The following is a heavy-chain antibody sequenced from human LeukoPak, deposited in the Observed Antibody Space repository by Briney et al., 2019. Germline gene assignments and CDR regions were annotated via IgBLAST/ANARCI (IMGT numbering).Heavy chain of an antibody. J-gene: IGHJ4*02. D-gene: IGHD1-1*01. CDR1: GYTFTSYG. V-gene: IGHV1-18*01. CDR3: ARGKGYNRYDVVPDY. Sequence: GASVKVSCKASGYTFTSYGISWVRQAPGQGLEWMGWISAYSGNTNYAQKLQGRVTMTTDTSTSTAYMELRSLRSDDTAVYYCARGKGYNRYDVVPDYWGQGTLVTVSS. CDR2: ISAYSGNT.